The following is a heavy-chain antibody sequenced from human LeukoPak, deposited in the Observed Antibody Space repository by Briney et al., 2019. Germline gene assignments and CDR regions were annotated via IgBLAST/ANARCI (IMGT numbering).Heavy chain of an antibody. D-gene: IGHD4-17*01. CDR3: ARLGARQMLEY. CDR2: IKQDGGQI. CDR1: EFTFSSYW. V-gene: IGHV3-7*01. J-gene: IGHJ4*02. Sequence: GGSLRLSCAASEFTFSSYWMSWVRQAPGKGLEWVANIKQDGGQIYYLESVKGRFTVSRDNAKNSLYLQMNSLRAEDTAVYYCARLGARQMLEYWGQGTLVTVPS.